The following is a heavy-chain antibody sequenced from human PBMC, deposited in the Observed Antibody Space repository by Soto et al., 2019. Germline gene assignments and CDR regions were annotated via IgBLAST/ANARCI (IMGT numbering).Heavy chain of an antibody. CDR3: ARDQGVTSELFNY. J-gene: IGHJ4*01. Sequence: ASVKVSCKTSGDTFTGYYSHWVRQDPGQGLEWMGWINPNSGGTDYAQKFQGRVTMTRDTSISTVYMELNRLRSDDTAVYYCARDQGVTSELFNYWGHGSLVTVSS. CDR1: GDTFTGYY. V-gene: IGHV1-2*02. CDR2: INPNSGGT. D-gene: IGHD3-10*01.